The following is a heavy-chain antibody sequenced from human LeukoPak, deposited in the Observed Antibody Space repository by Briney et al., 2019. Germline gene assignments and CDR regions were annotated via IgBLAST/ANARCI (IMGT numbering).Heavy chain of an antibody. Sequence: SQTLSLTCTVSGGSISSGDYYWGWIRQPPGKGLEWIGYIYYSGSTYYNPSLKSRVTISVDTSKNQFSLKLSSVTAADTAVYYCARDHIAAAGTIDYWGQGTLVTVSS. J-gene: IGHJ4*02. D-gene: IGHD6-13*01. V-gene: IGHV4-30-4*08. CDR3: ARDHIAAAGTIDY. CDR2: IYYSGST. CDR1: GGSISSGDYY.